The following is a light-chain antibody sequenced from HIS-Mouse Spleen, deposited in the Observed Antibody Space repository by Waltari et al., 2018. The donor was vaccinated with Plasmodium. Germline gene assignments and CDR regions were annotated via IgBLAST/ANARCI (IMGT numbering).Light chain of an antibody. V-gene: IGKV3-15*01. J-gene: IGKJ2*01. CDR1: HSVSSN. CDR3: QQYNNWPPYT. Sequence: EIVMTHSPATLSVSPGESATLSCRASHSVSSNLAWYQQKPGQAPRLLIYGASTRATGIPARFSGSGSGTEFTLTISSMQSEDFAVYYCQQYNNWPPYTFGQGTKLEIK. CDR2: GAS.